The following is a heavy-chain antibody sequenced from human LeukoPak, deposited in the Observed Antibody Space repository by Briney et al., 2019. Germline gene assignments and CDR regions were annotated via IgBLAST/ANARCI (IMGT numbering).Heavy chain of an antibody. CDR3: ARVYRPGTYYDILTDIKQTGAAGLFPYYFDY. D-gene: IGHD3-9*01. V-gene: IGHV4-4*07. J-gene: IGHJ4*02. CDR2: IYTSGST. CDR1: GGSISSYY. Sequence: SETLSLTCTVSGGSISSYYWSWIRQPAGKGLEWIGRIYTSGSTGYNPSLKSRVTMSVDTSKNQFSLKLSSVTAADTAVYYCARVYRPGTYYDILTDIKQTGAAGLFPYYFDYWGQGTLVTVSS.